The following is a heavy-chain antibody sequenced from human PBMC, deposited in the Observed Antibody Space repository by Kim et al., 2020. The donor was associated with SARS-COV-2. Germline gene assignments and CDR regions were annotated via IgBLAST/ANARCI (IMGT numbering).Heavy chain of an antibody. J-gene: IGHJ3*02. CDR3: ASAGVGATDDAFDN. CDR1: GGSFSGYY. V-gene: IGHV4-34*01. D-gene: IGHD1-26*01. CDR2: INHSGST. Sequence: SETLSLTCAVYGGSFSGYYWSWIRQPPGKGLEWIGEINHSGSTNYNPSLKSRVTISVDTSKNQFSLKLSSVTAADTAVYYCASAGVGATDDAFDNWGQGTMVTVSS.